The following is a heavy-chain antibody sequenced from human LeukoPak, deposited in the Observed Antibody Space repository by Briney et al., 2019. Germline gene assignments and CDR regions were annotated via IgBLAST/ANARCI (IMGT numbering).Heavy chain of an antibody. CDR3: AKEKTAHKSRYLGFDY. Sequence: PGGSLRLSCAASGFTFSSYGMHWVRQAPGKGLEWVAVISYDGSNKYYADSVKGRFTISRDNSKNTLYLQMNSLRAEDTAVYYCAKEKTAHKSRYLGFDYWGQGTLVTVSS. V-gene: IGHV3-30*18. D-gene: IGHD1-1*01. CDR2: ISYDGSNK. CDR1: GFTFSSYG. J-gene: IGHJ4*02.